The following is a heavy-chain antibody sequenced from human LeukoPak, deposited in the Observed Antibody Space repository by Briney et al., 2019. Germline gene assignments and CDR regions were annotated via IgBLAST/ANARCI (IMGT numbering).Heavy chain of an antibody. CDR3: STSPSWGV. Sequence: GGEKRISWGASGLKKKKNYMTWGRQAPGKGLEWVSVIYSGGTTHYADSVKGRFTISRDNSKNTLYLQMNSLRVDDTAVYYCSTSPSWGVWGKGTTVTVSS. CDR2: IYSGGTT. J-gene: IGHJ6*04. CDR1: GLKKKKNY. V-gene: IGHV3-53*01. D-gene: IGHD3-16*01.